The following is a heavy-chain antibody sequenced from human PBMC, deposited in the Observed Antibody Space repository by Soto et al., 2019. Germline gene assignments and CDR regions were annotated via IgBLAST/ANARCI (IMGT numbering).Heavy chain of an antibody. CDR1: GGSISSSSYY. Sequence: PSETLSLTCTVSGGSISSSSYYWGWIRQPPGKGLEWIGSIYYSGSTYYNPSLKSRVTISVDTSKNQFSLKLSSVTAADTAVYYCARGRGATIRYYYGMDVWGQGTTVTVSS. CDR3: ARGRGATIRYYYGMDV. J-gene: IGHJ6*02. D-gene: IGHD1-26*01. CDR2: IYYSGST. V-gene: IGHV4-39*01.